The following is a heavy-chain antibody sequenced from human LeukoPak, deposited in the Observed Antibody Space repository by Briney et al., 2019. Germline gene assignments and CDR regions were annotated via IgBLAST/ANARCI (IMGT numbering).Heavy chain of an antibody. V-gene: IGHV3-11*01. CDR3: ARDREPTDAFDI. CDR2: ISSSGGTI. CDR1: GFTFSSYW. J-gene: IGHJ3*02. D-gene: IGHD1-26*01. Sequence: PGGSLRLSCAASGFTFSSYWMSWIRQAPGKGLECVSYISSSGGTIYYADSVKGRFTISRDNAKNSLYLQMNSLRAEDTAVYYCARDREPTDAFDIWGQGTMVTVSS.